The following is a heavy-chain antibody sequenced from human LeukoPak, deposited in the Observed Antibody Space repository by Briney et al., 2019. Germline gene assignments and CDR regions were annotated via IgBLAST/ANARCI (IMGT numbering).Heavy chain of an antibody. J-gene: IGHJ4*02. D-gene: IGHD3-9*01. CDR1: GGTFSSYA. CDR3: AGGGHDILTGYYFPLDY. V-gene: IGHV1-69*05. CDR2: IIPIFGTA. Sequence: SVKVSCKASGGTFSSYAISWVRQAPGQGLEWMGGIIPIFGTANYAQKFQGRVTITTDESTSTAYMELSSLRSEDTAVYYCAGGGHDILTGYYFPLDYWGQGTLVTVSS.